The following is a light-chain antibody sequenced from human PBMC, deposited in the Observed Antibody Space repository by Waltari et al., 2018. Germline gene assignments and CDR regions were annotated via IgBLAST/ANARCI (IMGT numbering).Light chain of an antibody. CDR2: EVT. Sequence: QSALTQPASVSGSPGQSITISCTGTTSDVGSYNLVSWYQQHPGKAPKLMIYEVTKRPSGVSNRFSGSKSDNTASLTISGLQAEDEADYYCCSYAGSSTFVFGSGTKVTVL. J-gene: IGLJ6*01. CDR3: CSYAGSSTFV. CDR1: TSDVGSYNL. V-gene: IGLV2-23*02.